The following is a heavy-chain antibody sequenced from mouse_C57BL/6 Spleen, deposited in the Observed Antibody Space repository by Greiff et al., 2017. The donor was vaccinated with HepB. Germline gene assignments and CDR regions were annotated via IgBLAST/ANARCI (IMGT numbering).Heavy chain of an antibody. CDR2: IDPEDGDT. CDR3: THADYYGSRAGLAY. Sequence: EVQLQQSGAELVRPGASVKLSCTASGFNIKDYYMHWVKQRPEQGLEWIGRIDPEDGDTEYAPKFQGKATMTADTSSNTAYLQLSSLTSEDTAVYYCTHADYYGSRAGLAYWGQGTLVTVSA. J-gene: IGHJ3*01. V-gene: IGHV14-1*01. D-gene: IGHD1-1*01. CDR1: GFNIKDYY.